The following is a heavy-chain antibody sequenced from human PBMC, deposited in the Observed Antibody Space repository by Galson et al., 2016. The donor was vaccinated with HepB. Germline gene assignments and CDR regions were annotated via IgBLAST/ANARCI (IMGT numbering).Heavy chain of an antibody. CDR2: IGMSDTTI. D-gene: IGHD3-9*01. CDR3: ARTWYYSILSGYYPYFDD. CDR1: GFTFSDYY. J-gene: IGHJ4*02. Sequence: SLRLSCAVSGFTFSDYYMTWIRQAPGQGLEWISYIGMSDTTIYYADSVKGRFTVSRDNANRSLYLQMNSLRAEDTAVYYCARTWYYSILSGYYPYFDDWGQGTLVTV. V-gene: IGHV3-11*01.